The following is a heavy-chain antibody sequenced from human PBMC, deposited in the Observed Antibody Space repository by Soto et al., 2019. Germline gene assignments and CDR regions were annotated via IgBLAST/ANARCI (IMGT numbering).Heavy chain of an antibody. CDR1: GFTFSSYA. J-gene: IGHJ4*01. V-gene: IGHV3-23*01. CDR3: AKDLSLNGGNTNGYFDY. Sequence: GGSLRLSCAASGFTFSSYAMSWVRQAPGTGLECVSVISGGGETTYYADSVKGRFTISRDNSKSTLYLQMSSLRAEDTALYYCAKDLSLNGGNTNGYFDYWGHGTRVTVSS. D-gene: IGHD2-15*01. CDR2: ISGGGETT.